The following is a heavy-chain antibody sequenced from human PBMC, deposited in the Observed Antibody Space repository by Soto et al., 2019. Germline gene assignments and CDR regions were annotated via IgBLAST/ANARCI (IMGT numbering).Heavy chain of an antibody. J-gene: IGHJ4*02. CDR3: ARERYYYDSSGYYYYFDY. D-gene: IGHD3-22*01. CDR2: LSGSGGTT. V-gene: IGHV3-23*01. CDR1: GFTFSSYA. Sequence: GGSLRLSCAASGFTFSSYAMSWVRQAPGKGLEWVSSLSGSGGTTYYADSVKGRFTISRDNSKNTLYLEMNSLRAEDTAVYYCARERYYYDSSGYYYYFDYWGQGTLVTVSS.